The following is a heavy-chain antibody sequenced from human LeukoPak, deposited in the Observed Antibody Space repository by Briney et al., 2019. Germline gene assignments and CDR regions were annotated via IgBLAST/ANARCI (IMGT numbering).Heavy chain of an antibody. D-gene: IGHD6-19*01. J-gene: IGHJ6*02. V-gene: IGHV1-69*13. CDR3: AREDGPQQWLDYYGMDV. CDR1: GGTFSSYA. CDR2: IIPIFGTA. Sequence: ASVKVSCKASGGTFSSYAISWVRQAPGQGLEWMGGIIPIFGTANYAQKFQGRVTITADESTSTAYMELSSLRSEDTAVYYCAREDGPQQWLDYYGMDVWGQGTTVTLSS.